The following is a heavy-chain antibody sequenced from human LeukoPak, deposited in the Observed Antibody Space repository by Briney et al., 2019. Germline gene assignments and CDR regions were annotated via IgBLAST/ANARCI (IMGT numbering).Heavy chain of an antibody. CDR1: GFTFSSYA. CDR3: ARTLPTIRGLYYYYGMDV. Sequence: GGSLRLSCAASGFTFSSYAMSWVRQAPGKGLEWVSAISGSGGSTYYADSVKGRFTISRDNSKNTLYLQMNSLRAEDTAVYYCARTLPTIRGLYYYYGMDVWGQGTTVTVSS. CDR2: ISGSGGST. D-gene: IGHD5-12*01. V-gene: IGHV3-23*01. J-gene: IGHJ6*02.